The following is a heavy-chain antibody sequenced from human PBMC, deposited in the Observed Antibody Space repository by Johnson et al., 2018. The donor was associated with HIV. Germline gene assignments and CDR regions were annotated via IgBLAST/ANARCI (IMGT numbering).Heavy chain of an antibody. D-gene: IGHD1-26*01. CDR3: AREGWALI. Sequence: QVQLVESGGGVVQPGRSLRLSCAASGFTFSNYDIHWVRQAPGKGLEWVAFISYDGSNKYYADSVKGRFTISRDNSKNTLYLQMNSLRAEDTAVYYCAREGWALIWGQGTMVTVSS. CDR2: ISYDGSNK. J-gene: IGHJ3*02. CDR1: GFTFSNYD. V-gene: IGHV3-30-3*01.